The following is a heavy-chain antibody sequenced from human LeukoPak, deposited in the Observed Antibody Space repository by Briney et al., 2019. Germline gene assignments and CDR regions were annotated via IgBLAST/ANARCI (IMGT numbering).Heavy chain of an antibody. CDR1: GFTFSSYG. CDR3: AKDGYSSSWWTYYFDY. CDR2: ISYDGSNK. D-gene: IGHD6-13*01. Sequence: GRSLRLSCAASGFTFSSYGMHWVRQAPGKRLEWVAVISYDGSNKYYADSVKGRFTISRDNSKNTLYLQMNSLRAEDTAVYYCAKDGYSSSWWTYYFDYWGQGTLVTVSS. V-gene: IGHV3-30*18. J-gene: IGHJ4*02.